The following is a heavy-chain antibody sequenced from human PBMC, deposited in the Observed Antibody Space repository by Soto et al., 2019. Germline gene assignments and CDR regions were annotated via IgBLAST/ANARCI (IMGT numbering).Heavy chain of an antibody. J-gene: IGHJ4*02. CDR3: ARKDYYDSGIYYFDY. CDR1: GYTFNKYP. CDR2: INPANGDT. Sequence: QVQVVQSGDEVKKPGASVKVSCKTSGYTFNKYPIHWVRQAPGQGLEWMGWINPANGDTGYSQKFQDRVTISRDTSASTAYMELSSLRSEDTAVYYCARKDYYDSGIYYFDYWGQGTLVSVSS. D-gene: IGHD3-22*01. V-gene: IGHV1-3*01.